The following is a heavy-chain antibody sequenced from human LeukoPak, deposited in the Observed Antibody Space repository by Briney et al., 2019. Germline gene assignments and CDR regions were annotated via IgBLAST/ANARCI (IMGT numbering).Heavy chain of an antibody. J-gene: IGHJ6*03. CDR2: TYYRSKGYN. V-gene: IGHV6-1*01. CDR1: GDSVSSNSAA. CDR3: ARDTVIPNPSSYYYYYYMDV. D-gene: IGHD3-10*01. Sequence: SQTLSLTCAISGDSVSSNSAAWNWLRQSPSRGLEWLGRTYYRSKGYNDYAVSVKSRITINPDTSKNQFSLQLNSVTPEDTAVYYCARDTVIPNPSSYYYYYYMDVWGKGTTVTISS.